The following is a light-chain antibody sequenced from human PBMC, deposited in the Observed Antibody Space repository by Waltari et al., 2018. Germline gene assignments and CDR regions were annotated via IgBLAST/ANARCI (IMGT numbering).Light chain of an antibody. J-gene: IGKJ1*01. CDR2: DAS. CDR1: QSVGRS. CDR3: QHYVRLPVT. V-gene: IGKV3-20*01. Sequence: EIVLTQSPGTLSLSPGERATLSCGASQSVGRSLAWYQQKPGRAPRLLLYDASSKATGIPDRFSGSGFGTDFSLTISRLEPEDFAVYYCQHYVRLPVTFGQGTTVEIK.